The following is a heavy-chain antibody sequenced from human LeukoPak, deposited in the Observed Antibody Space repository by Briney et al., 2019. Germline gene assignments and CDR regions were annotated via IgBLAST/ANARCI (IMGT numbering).Heavy chain of an antibody. J-gene: IGHJ4*02. D-gene: IGHD3-16*01. CDR3: ARDALGGPAHW. Sequence: GASVKVSCKASGYTFTSYGISWVRQAPGQGLEWMGWISAYNGNTNYAQKLQGRVTMTTDTSTSTAYVELRSLRSDDTAVYYCARDALGGPAHWWGQGTLVTVSS. CDR2: ISAYNGNT. CDR1: GYTFTSYG. V-gene: IGHV1-18*01.